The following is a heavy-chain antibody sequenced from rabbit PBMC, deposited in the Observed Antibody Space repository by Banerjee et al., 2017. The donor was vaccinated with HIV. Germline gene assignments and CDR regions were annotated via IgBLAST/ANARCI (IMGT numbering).Heavy chain of an antibody. CDR3: ARGGVASTGYTYAFDP. CDR2: INVDGNT. V-gene: IGHV1S47*01. CDR1: GFDFSRYW. J-gene: IGHJ2*01. Sequence: QEQLEESGGDLVKPEGSLTLSCKASGFDFSRYWMGWVRQAPGKGLEYIGYINVDGNTYYANWVNGRFTISSDNAQNTVDLQMNSLTAADTATYFCARGGVASTGYTYAFDPWGQGTLVTVS. D-gene: IGHD1-1*01.